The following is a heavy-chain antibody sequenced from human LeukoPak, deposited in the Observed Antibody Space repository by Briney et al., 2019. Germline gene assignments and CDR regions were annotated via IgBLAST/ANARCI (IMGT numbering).Heavy chain of an antibody. D-gene: IGHD2-15*01. CDR1: GGSISSYY. J-gene: IGHJ4*02. CDR3: ARDQYLVGFDY. CDR2: IYTSGSA. Sequence: SETLSLTCTVSGGSISSYYWSWIRQPAGKGLEWIGRIYTSGSANYNPSLKGRVTMSVDTSKNQFSLKLSSVTAADTAVYYCARDQYLVGFDYWGQGTLVTVSS. V-gene: IGHV4-4*07.